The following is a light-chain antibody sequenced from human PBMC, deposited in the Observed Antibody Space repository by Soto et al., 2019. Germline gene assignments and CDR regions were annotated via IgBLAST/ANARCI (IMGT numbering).Light chain of an antibody. CDR1: QSISSY. J-gene: IGKJ2*01. Sequence: DVQMTPSPSSLSASVGDRVTITCRASQSISSYLNWYQQKPGKAPKLLIYAASSLQSGVPSRFSGSGSGTEFTLTISSLQPEDFATYYCQQSYSTPPGTFGQGTKLEIK. CDR3: QQSYSTPPGT. V-gene: IGKV1-39*01. CDR2: AAS.